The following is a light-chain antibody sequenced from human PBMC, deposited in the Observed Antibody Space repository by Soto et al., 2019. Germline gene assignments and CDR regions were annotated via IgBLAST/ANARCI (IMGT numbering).Light chain of an antibody. J-gene: IGLJ3*02. CDR3: SSYTSSSTLSWV. CDR2: DVT. Sequence: QSVLTQPASVSGSPGQSITISCTGTSSDVDDYDYVSWYQQHPGKAPKLIISDVTNRPSGVSDRFSGSKSGNTASLTISGLLAEDEADYYCSSYTSSSTLSWVFGGGTKLTVL. CDR1: SSDVDDYDY. V-gene: IGLV2-14*03.